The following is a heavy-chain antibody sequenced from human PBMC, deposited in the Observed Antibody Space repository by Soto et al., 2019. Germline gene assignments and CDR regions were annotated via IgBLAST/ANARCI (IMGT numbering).Heavy chain of an antibody. Sequence: ASVKVSCKASGYTFTSYGISWVRQAPGQGLEWMGWVSAYNGNTNYAQKLQGRVTMTTDTSTNTAYMELRSLRSDDTAVYYCATDSGYDGDAFDIWGQGTMVTVSS. D-gene: IGHD5-12*01. J-gene: IGHJ3*02. CDR2: VSAYNGNT. CDR1: GYTFTSYG. CDR3: ATDSGYDGDAFDI. V-gene: IGHV1-18*01.